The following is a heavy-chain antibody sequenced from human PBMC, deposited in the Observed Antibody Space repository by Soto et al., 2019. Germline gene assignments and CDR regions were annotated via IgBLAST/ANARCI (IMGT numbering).Heavy chain of an antibody. J-gene: IGHJ4*02. D-gene: IGHD1-26*01. CDR2: INHSGST. Sequence: KPSETLSLTCAVYGGSFSGYYWSWIRQPPGKGLEWIGEINHSGSTNYIPSLKSRVTISVDTSKNQFSLKLSSVTAADTAVYYCARKPWIPGAYYFDYWGQGTLVTVSS. CDR1: GGSFSGYY. V-gene: IGHV4-34*01. CDR3: ARKPWIPGAYYFDY.